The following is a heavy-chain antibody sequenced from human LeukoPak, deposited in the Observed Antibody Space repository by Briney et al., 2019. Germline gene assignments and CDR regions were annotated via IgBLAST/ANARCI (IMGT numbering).Heavy chain of an antibody. J-gene: IGHJ4*02. D-gene: IGHD3-3*01. CDR3: ARGRRFLERYDY. CDR2: INHSGST. V-gene: IGHV4-34*01. Sequence: SETLSLTCAVYGGSFSGYYWSWIRQPPGKGLEWIGEINHSGSTNYNPSLKSRVTISVDTSKNQFSLKLSSVTAADTAVYYCARGRRFLERYDYWGQGTPVTVSS. CDR1: GGSFSGYY.